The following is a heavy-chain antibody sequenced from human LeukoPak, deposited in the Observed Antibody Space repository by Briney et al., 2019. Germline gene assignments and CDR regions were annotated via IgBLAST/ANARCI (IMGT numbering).Heavy chain of an antibody. CDR1: GFTFDDYA. V-gene: IGHV3-9*01. CDR2: ISWNSGSI. D-gene: IGHD6-19*01. J-gene: IGHJ5*02. CDR3: ASSSGWYVSWFDP. Sequence: GGSLRLSCGASGFTFDDYALHWVRQAPGKGLEGVSGISWNSGSIGYADSVKGRFTISRDNAKNSLYLQMNSLRAEDTAVYSCASSSGWYVSWFDPWGREPWSPSPQ.